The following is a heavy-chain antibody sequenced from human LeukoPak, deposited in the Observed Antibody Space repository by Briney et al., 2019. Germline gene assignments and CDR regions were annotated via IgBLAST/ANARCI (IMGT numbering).Heavy chain of an antibody. J-gene: IGHJ5*02. Sequence: GGSLRLSCAASGFTFSSYAMNWVRQAPGTGLEWVSAISSSGGSTYSADSVKGRFSISRDNSKNTLYLQMNSLRAEDTAVYYCAKGHTGSIAARPQRFDPWGQGTLVTVSS. CDR2: ISSSGGST. V-gene: IGHV3-23*01. CDR1: GFTFSSYA. D-gene: IGHD6-6*01. CDR3: AKGHTGSIAARPQRFDP.